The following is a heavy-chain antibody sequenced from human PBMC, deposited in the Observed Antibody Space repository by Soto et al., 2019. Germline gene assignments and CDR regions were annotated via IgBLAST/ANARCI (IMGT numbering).Heavy chain of an antibody. CDR3: ARDPGSYFDY. J-gene: IGHJ4*02. V-gene: IGHV3-30-3*01. CDR1: GFTFSSYA. Sequence: QVQLVESGGGVVQPGRSPRLSCAASGFTFSSYAMHWVRQAPGKGLEWVAVISYDGSKKYYADSVKGRFTISRDNSKNXXXXQXNXXXAXXXXXXXXARDPGSYFDYWGQGTLVTVSS. CDR2: ISYDGSKK. D-gene: IGHD3-10*01.